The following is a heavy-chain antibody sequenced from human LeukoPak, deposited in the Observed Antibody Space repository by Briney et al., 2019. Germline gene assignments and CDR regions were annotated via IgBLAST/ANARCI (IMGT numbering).Heavy chain of an antibody. D-gene: IGHD4-23*01. CDR2: IIPIFGTA. Sequence: GASVKVSCKASGGTFSSYAISWVRQAPGQGLEWMGGIIPIFGTANYAQKFQGRVTITADESTSTAYMELSILRSEDTAVYYCARDPDYGGNLWKGAEYFQHWGQGTLVTVSS. V-gene: IGHV1-69*13. CDR3: ARDPDYGGNLWKGAEYFQH. CDR1: GGTFSSYA. J-gene: IGHJ1*01.